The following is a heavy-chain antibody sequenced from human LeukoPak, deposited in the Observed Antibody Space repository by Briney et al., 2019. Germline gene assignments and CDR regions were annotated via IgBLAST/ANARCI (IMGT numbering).Heavy chain of an antibody. CDR1: GGSISSYY. J-gene: IGHJ4*02. CDR3: ARAEYYYDSSGYLY. D-gene: IGHD3-22*01. CDR2: IYYSGST. Sequence: NPSETLSLTCTVSGGSISSYYWSWIRQPPGKGLEWIGYIYYSGSTNYNPSLKSRVTISVDTSKNQFSLKLSSVTAADTAVYYCARAEYYYDSSGYLYWGQGTLVTVSS. V-gene: IGHV4-59*01.